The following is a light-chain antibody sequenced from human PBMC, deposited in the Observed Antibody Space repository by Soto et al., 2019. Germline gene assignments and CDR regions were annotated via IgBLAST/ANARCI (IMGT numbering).Light chain of an antibody. CDR1: QSISSY. CDR2: GAS. CDR3: QQSYSTPIT. J-gene: IGKJ3*01. Sequence: DIQMTQSPSSLPPSVGDRVTITCRASQSISSYLNWYQQKPGKAPKLLIYGASSLQSGVPSRFSGSGSGTDFTLTISSLQPEDFATYYCQQSYSTPITFGPGTKVDIK. V-gene: IGKV1-39*01.